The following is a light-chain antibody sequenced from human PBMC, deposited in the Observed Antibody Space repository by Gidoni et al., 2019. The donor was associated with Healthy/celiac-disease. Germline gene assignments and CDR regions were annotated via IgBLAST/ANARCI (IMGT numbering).Light chain of an antibody. CDR3: QQRSNWPPYT. J-gene: IGKJ2*01. V-gene: IGKV3-11*01. Sequence: EIVSTHSPATLSLSPGERATLSCRASQSVNSYLAWYQQKPGQAPRLLIYDASNRATGIPARFSGSGSGTDFTLTISSLGPEDFAVYYCQQRSNWPPYTFGQGTKLEIK. CDR1: QSVNSY. CDR2: DAS.